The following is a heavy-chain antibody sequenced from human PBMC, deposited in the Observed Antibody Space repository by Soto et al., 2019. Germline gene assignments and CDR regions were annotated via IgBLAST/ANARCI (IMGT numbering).Heavy chain of an antibody. D-gene: IGHD3-3*01. CDR1: GFTFSSYS. J-gene: IGHJ4*02. CDR3: ARDTYYDFWSGYYPHDY. Sequence: GGSLRLSCAASGFTFSSYSMNWVRQAPGKGLEWVSSISSSSSYIYYADSVKGRFTISRDNAKNSLYLQMNSLRAEDTAVYYCARDTYYDFWSGYYPHDYWGQGTLVTVSS. CDR2: ISSSSSYI. V-gene: IGHV3-21*01.